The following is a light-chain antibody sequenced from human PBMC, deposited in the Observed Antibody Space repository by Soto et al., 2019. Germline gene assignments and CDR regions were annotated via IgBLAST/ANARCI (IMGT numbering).Light chain of an antibody. CDR1: SGHSSYA. CDR3: QTWGTGCPWV. V-gene: IGLV4-69*01. CDR2: LTSDGRH. J-gene: IGLJ3*02. Sequence: QPVLTQSPSASASLGAWVKLTCTLSSGHSSYAIAWHQQQPEKGPRYLMKLTSDGRHSKGDGIPDRFSGSSSGAERYLTISSIQSEDEADYYCQTWGTGCPWVLGRGTKLTV.